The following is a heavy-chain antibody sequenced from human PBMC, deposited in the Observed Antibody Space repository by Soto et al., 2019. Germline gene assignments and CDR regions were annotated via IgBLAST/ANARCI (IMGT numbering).Heavy chain of an antibody. Sequence: SETLSLTCAVYGGSFSGYYWSWIRQPPGKGLEWMGYINHSGSTNYSPSLKSRVTISVDTSKNQFSLTLRSVTAADTAVYYCARVSTVTKLDYWGHGMLVTVSS. J-gene: IGHJ4*01. CDR2: INHSGST. CDR1: GGSFSGYY. CDR3: ARVSTVTKLDY. D-gene: IGHD4-17*01. V-gene: IGHV4-34*01.